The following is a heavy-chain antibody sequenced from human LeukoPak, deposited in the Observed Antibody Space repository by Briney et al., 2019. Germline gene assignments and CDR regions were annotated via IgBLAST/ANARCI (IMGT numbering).Heavy chain of an antibody. CDR2: INPNSGGT. D-gene: IGHD1-26*01. CDR3: ARDGRPATSGSLSWFDP. Sequence: GASVKVSCKASGYSFTSHYMHWVRQAPGQGLEWMGWINPNSGGTNYAQKFQGRVTMTRDTSISTAYMELSRLRSDDTAVYYCARDGRPATSGSLSWFDPWGQGTLVTVSS. V-gene: IGHV1-2*02. CDR1: GYSFTSHY. J-gene: IGHJ5*02.